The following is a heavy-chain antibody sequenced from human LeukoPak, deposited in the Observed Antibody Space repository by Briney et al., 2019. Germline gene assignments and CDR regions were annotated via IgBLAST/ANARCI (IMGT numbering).Heavy chain of an antibody. D-gene: IGHD1-26*01. J-gene: IGHJ6*03. V-gene: IGHV3-30*02. CDR3: AKDRGDYYYMDV. Sequence: GGSLRLSCVASGFTFSSYGMHWVRQAPGKGLEWVAFIRYDGSNKYYADSVKGRFTISRDNPKNTVYLQMNSLRGEDMAVYYCAKDRGDYYYMDVWGKGTTVTVSS. CDR1: GFTFSSYG. CDR2: IRYDGSNK.